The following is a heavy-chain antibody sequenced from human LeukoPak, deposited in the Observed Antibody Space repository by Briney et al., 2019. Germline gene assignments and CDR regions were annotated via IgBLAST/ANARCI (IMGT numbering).Heavy chain of an antibody. J-gene: IGHJ4*02. CDR1: GFTFRTYA. CDR2: ISHDGRNE. V-gene: IGHV3-30*04. Sequence: GGSLRLSCAAFGFTFRTYAMHWVRQAPGKGLEWVAVISHDGRNENYADSVKGRFTASRDNSKNTLYMQMNSLRAEDTAVYYCASLYNTFDNDSWGQGTLVTVSS. CDR3: ASLYNTFDNDS. D-gene: IGHD1-14*01.